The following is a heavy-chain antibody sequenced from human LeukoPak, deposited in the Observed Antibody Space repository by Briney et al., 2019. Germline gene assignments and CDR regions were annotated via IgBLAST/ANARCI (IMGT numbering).Heavy chain of an antibody. V-gene: IGHV3-21*01. CDR1: GYTFSSYS. D-gene: IGHD2-15*01. CDR3: ARATQYCSGGSCYDTWFDP. CDR2: ISAKSGYR. Sequence: GGSVRLSCEASGYTFSSYSMSWVRQAPGKGLEWVSWISAKSGYRYYADSMKGRFTISRDNAKNSLYLQMNSLRAEDTAVYYCARATQYCSGGSCYDTWFDPWGQGTLVTVSS. J-gene: IGHJ5*02.